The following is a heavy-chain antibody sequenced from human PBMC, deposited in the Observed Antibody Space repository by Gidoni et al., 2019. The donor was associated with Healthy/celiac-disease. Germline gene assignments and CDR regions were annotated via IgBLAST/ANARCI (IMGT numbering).Heavy chain of an antibody. CDR3: ARRIPRGDAFDI. V-gene: IGHV3-13*01. CDR2: IGTACYT. Sequence: EVQLVESGGGLVQPGGSLRLSCAASGFTFSSYDMHWVRQATGKGLEWVSGIGTACYTYYPGSVEGRFTISRENAKNPLYLQMNSLRAEDTAVYYCARRIPRGDAFDIWGQGTMVTVSS. D-gene: IGHD2-21*01. J-gene: IGHJ3*02. CDR1: GFTFSSYD.